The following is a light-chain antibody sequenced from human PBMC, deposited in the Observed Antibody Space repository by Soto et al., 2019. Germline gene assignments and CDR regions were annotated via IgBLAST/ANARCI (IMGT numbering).Light chain of an antibody. Sequence: DIQMTQSPSTLSASVGDRVTITCRASQRISTWLAWYQQKPGKAPKLLIYDASNLESGVPSRFRGSGSGTEFTLTISHLQSEDFVTYSCQQFYTYPRTFGPGTKVDIK. V-gene: IGKV1-5*01. CDR2: DAS. CDR1: QRISTW. J-gene: IGKJ1*01. CDR3: QQFYTYPRT.